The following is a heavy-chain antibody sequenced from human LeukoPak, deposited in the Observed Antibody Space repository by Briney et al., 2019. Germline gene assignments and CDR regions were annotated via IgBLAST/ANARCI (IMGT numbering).Heavy chain of an antibody. CDR3: ARESTHYYDSSGYSRGLGY. V-gene: IGHV6-1*01. J-gene: IGHJ4*02. CDR1: GDSVSSNSAA. Sequence: SQTLSLTCAISGDSVSSNSAAWNWIRQSPSRGLEWLGRTYYRSKWYNDYAVSVKSRITINPDTSKNLFSLQLNSVTPEDTAVYYCARESTHYYDSSGYSRGLGYWGQGTLVTVSS. D-gene: IGHD3-22*01. CDR2: TYYRSKWYN.